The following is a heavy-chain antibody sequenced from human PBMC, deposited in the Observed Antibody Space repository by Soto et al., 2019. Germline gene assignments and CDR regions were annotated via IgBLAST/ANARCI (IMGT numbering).Heavy chain of an antibody. D-gene: IGHD4-17*01. J-gene: IGHJ4*02. Sequence: QVQLVGSGGGVVQPGTSLRLSCAASGLTFRTYAMHWIRQAPGKGLEWVAFISYEGSGKYYADSVKGRFTVSRDNSKDTLLLEMNDLRPEDTAIHYCARDNYGVVYWGQGTLVTVSS. CDR2: ISYEGSGK. V-gene: IGHV3-30*04. CDR1: GLTFRTYA. CDR3: ARDNYGVVY.